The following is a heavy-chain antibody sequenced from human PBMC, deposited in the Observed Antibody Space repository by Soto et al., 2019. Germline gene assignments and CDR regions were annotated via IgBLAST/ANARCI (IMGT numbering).Heavy chain of an antibody. CDR3: ATTRVGPCSSSICFSGIFDGMDV. D-gene: IGHD2-2*01. J-gene: IGHJ6*02. CDR1: GFTISKYG. Sequence: GGSLRLSCAASGFTISKYGMHWVRQAPGKGLEWVAVMSYDGTITYYADSVKGRFTISRDNSKNTLYLQMNSLRTEDTAVYYCATTRVGPCSSSICFSGIFDGMDVWGQGTTVTVSS. V-gene: IGHV3-30-3*01. CDR2: MSYDGTIT.